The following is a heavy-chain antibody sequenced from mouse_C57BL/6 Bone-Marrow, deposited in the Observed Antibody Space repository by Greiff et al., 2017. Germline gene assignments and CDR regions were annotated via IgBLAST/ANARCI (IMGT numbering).Heavy chain of an antibody. CDR2: ISSGGSYT. Sequence: EVKLVESGGDLVKPGGSLKLSCAASGFTFSSYGMSWVRQTPDKRLEWVATISSGGSYTYYPDSVKGRFTISRDNAKNTLYLQMSSLKSEDTAMYYCARRGDGTMDYWGQGPSVTVSS. CDR1: GFTFSSYG. V-gene: IGHV5-6*02. CDR3: ARRGDGTMDY. J-gene: IGHJ4*01.